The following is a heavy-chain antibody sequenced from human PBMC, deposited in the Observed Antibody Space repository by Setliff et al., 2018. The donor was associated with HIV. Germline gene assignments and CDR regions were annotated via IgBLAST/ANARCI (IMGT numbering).Heavy chain of an antibody. CDR1: GGSISSSSYY. D-gene: IGHD2-15*01. V-gene: IGHV4-39*07. CDR3: ARAPLRGGSFGWFDP. CDR2: IYYSGRT. J-gene: IGHJ5*02. Sequence: SETLSLTCTVSGGSISSSSYYWGWIRQPPGKGLEWIGSIYYSGRTYYNPSLKSRATISFDTSKNQFSLNLTSVTAADTAVYYCARAPLRGGSFGWFDPWGQGTLVTVSS.